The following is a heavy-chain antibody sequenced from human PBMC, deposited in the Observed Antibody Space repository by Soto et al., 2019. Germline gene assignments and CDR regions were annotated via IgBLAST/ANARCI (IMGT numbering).Heavy chain of an antibody. Sequence: VQLLESGGGLVQPGGSLRLSCAASGFTFRNFPMNWVRQAPGMGLDWVSTISATTPNTYYADSVRGRFTISRDNSKNILYLEMNGLRAEDTAIYYCARDWNLDHWGQGTLV. CDR3: ARDWNLDH. J-gene: IGHJ4*02. D-gene: IGHD1-1*01. CDR1: GFTFRNFP. V-gene: IGHV3-23*01. CDR2: ISATTPNT.